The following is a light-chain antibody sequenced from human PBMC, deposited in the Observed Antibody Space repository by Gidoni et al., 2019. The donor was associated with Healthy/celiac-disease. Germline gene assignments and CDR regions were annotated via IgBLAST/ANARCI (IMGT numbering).Light chain of an antibody. CDR3: QPYSRTPPP. J-gene: IGKJ3*01. Sequence: DIVMTQSPDSLAVSLGERATINCKSSQSVLYSSNNKNYLAWYQQKPGQPPKLLIYWASTRESGVPDRFSGSGSGTDFTLTISSLQAEDVAVYYCQPYSRTPPPFGPGPQVDIK. V-gene: IGKV4-1*01. CDR1: QSVLYSSNNKNY. CDR2: WAS.